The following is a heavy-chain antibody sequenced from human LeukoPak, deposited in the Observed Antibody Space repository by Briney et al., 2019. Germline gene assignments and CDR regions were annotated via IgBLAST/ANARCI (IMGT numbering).Heavy chain of an antibody. D-gene: IGHD6-6*01. CDR3: AKDEYSSSYYFDY. J-gene: IGHJ4*02. CDR1: GFTFSGHA. V-gene: IGHV3-30-3*02. CDR2: ILYDGSKK. Sequence: PGGSLRLSCAASGFTFSGHAMHWVRQAPGKGLEWVAVILYDGSKKYYADSVKGRFTVSRDNSKNTVFLQMTGLRPDDTAVYYCAKDEYSSSYYFDYWGQGTLVTVSS.